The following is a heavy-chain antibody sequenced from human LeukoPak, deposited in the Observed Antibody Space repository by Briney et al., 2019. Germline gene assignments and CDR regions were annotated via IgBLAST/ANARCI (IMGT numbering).Heavy chain of an antibody. J-gene: IGHJ5*02. Sequence: AASVKVSCKASGYTFTSYGISWVRQAPGQGLEWMGWISAYNGNTNYAQKFQGRVTMTRDTSISTAYMELSRLRSDDTAVYYCARDYPEYCSGGSCPNWFDPWGQGTLVTVSS. D-gene: IGHD2-15*01. CDR3: ARDYPEYCSGGSCPNWFDP. CDR2: ISAYNGNT. V-gene: IGHV1-18*01. CDR1: GYTFTSYG.